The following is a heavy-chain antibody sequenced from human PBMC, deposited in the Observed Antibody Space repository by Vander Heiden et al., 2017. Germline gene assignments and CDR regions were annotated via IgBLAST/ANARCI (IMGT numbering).Heavy chain of an antibody. Sequence: QLQLQESGSGLVMPSQTLSLTCAVSGGSISSGGYSWSWIRPPPGKGLEWIGYIYHSGSTYYNPSLKSRVTIAVDRSKNQFSLKLSSVTAADTAVYYCARDRVLFYVGNSGSYYYGMDVWGQGTTVTVSS. D-gene: IGHD3-16*01. J-gene: IGHJ6*02. V-gene: IGHV4-30-2*01. CDR1: GGSISSGGYS. CDR2: IYHSGST. CDR3: ARDRVLFYVGNSGSYYYGMDV.